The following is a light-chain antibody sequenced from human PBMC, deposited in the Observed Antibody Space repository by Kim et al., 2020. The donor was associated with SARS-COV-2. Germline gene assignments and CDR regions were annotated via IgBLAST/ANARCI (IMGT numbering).Light chain of an antibody. Sequence: SVSPGQTASITCSGDKLGDKSACWYQQKPGQYPVLVIYQDSKRPSGIPERFSGSNSGNTATLTISGTQAMDEADYYCQAWDSSTVVFGGGTQLTVL. CDR3: QAWDSSTVV. V-gene: IGLV3-1*01. J-gene: IGLJ2*01. CDR2: QDS. CDR1: KLGDKS.